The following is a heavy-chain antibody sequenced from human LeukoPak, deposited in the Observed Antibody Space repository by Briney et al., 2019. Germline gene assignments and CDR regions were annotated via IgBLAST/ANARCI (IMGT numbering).Heavy chain of an antibody. J-gene: IGHJ4*02. CDR1: GGSISSYY. CDR3: ARAHAGYSSACDY. Sequence: PSETLSLTCTVSGGSISSYYWSWIRQPPGKGLEWIGYIYYSGSTNYNPSLKSRVTISVDTSKNQFSLKLSSETAADTAVYYCARAHAGYSSACDYWGQGTLVTVSS. CDR2: IYYSGST. D-gene: IGHD6-25*01. V-gene: IGHV4-59*01.